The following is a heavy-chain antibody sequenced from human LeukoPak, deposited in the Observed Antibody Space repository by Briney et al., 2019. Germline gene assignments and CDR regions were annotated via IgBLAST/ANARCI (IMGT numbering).Heavy chain of an antibody. CDR3: AKSQLGYCSGGSCYKNWFDP. J-gene: IGHJ5*02. CDR2: MNPNSGNT. Sequence: ASVKVSCKASGYTFTSYDINWVRQATGQGLEWMGWMNPNSGNTGYAQKFQGRVTMTRNTSISTAYMELSSLRSEDTAVYYCAKSQLGYCSGGSCYKNWFDPWGQGTLVTVSS. D-gene: IGHD2-15*01. V-gene: IGHV1-8*01. CDR1: GYTFTSYD.